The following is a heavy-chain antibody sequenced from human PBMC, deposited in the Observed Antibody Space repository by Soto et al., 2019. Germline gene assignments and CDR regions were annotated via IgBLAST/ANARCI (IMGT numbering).Heavy chain of an antibody. D-gene: IGHD6-19*01. CDR3: ARSVAVPGAHIDY. J-gene: IGHJ4*02. CDR1: GGSISGSY. V-gene: IGHV4-59*01. Sequence: TSETLYLTCSVSGGSISGSYGSWIRQSPGKGLEWLGYVYYTGSTNYSPSLRSRVSISVDTSKNEFSLRLSSVTAADTAVYFCARSVAVPGAHIDYWGQGTQVTVSS. CDR2: VYYTGST.